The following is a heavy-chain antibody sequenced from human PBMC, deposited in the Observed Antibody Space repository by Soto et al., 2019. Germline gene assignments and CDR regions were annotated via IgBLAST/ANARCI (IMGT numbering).Heavy chain of an antibody. J-gene: IGHJ6*03. Sequence: QVQLVESGGGVVQPGRSLRLSCGASKFAFRTYSMHWVRQAPGKGLEWVAVITYDGKQEHYADSVKGRFTISRDNSAKSLFLLMSSLRPGVTAEDYCAVEDLEGSYYFLVVWGKGATVTVSS. CDR2: ITYDGKQE. CDR3: AVEDLEGSYYFLVV. CDR1: KFAFRTYS. D-gene: IGHD1-26*01. V-gene: IGHV3-30*03.